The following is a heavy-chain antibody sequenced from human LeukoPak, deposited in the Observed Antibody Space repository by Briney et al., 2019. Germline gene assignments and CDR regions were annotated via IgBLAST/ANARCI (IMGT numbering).Heavy chain of an antibody. J-gene: IGHJ3*02. Sequence: ASVKVSCEASGYTFFSHDINWVRQATGQGLEWMGWMNPKSGNTGYAQKFQARITISRDTSRNTAYMELNSLISEDTAVYYCASLRYFDWYPPPHGAFDIWGQGTMVTVSS. D-gene: IGHD3-9*01. V-gene: IGHV1-8*03. CDR3: ASLRYFDWYPPPHGAFDI. CDR1: GYTFFSHD. CDR2: MNPKSGNT.